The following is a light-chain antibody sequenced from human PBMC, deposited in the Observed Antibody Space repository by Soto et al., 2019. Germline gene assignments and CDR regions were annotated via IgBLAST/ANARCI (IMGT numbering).Light chain of an antibody. Sequence: EVVLTQSPGTLSLSPGETATLSCRTSQSVYNNYLACYQHKPGQAPRLLIHGASSRATDVPDRFSASGSGTEFTLTIRRLEPEDFAVYYCQQFTFSMWTFGQGTRVE. CDR2: GAS. CDR1: QSVYNNY. J-gene: IGKJ1*01. V-gene: IGKV3-20*01. CDR3: QQFTFSMWT.